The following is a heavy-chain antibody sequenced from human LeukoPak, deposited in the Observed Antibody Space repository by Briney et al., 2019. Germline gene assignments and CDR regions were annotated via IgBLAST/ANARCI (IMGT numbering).Heavy chain of an antibody. J-gene: IGHJ3*02. CDR2: IYYSGST. V-gene: IGHV4-59*01. D-gene: IGHD2-21*01. CDR1: GRSISHYY. CDR3: AVSYCGGDCYSGVALDI. Sequence: SETLSLTCTVSGRSISHYYWSWIRQPPGKGLEWVGYIYYSGSTNYNPSLKSRVTISVDRSKKQCSLNLSSVSAADTAVYYCAVSYCGGDCYSGVALDIWGQGTMVTVSS.